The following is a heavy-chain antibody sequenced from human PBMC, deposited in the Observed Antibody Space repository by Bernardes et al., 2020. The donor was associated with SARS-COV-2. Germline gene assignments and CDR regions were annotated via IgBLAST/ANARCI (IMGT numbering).Heavy chain of an antibody. Sequence: GSLRRSCAASGFTFSRYAMRWVRPAPGKGLEWVSGISGSGGSTYYADSVKGRFTISRDNSKNTLYLQMNSLRAEDTAVYYCAKAHVLLEWLFYGMDVWGQGTTVTVSS. V-gene: IGHV3-23*01. CDR2: ISGSGGST. J-gene: IGHJ6*02. CDR3: AKAHVLLEWLFYGMDV. CDR1: GFTFSRYA. D-gene: IGHD3-3*01.